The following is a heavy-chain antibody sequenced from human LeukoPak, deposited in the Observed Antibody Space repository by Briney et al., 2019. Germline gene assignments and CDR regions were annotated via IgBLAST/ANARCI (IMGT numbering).Heavy chain of an antibody. CDR1: GFTVSSNY. CDR2: IYSGGST. CDR3: AKDQYCSGGSCYRPSDY. D-gene: IGHD2-15*01. J-gene: IGHJ4*02. V-gene: IGHV3-53*01. Sequence: VGSLRLSCAASGFTVSSNYMSWVRQAPGKGLEWVSVIYSGGSTYYADSVKGRFNISRDNSKNTLYLQMNSLRAEDTAVYYCAKDQYCSGGSCYRPSDYWGQGTLVTVSS.